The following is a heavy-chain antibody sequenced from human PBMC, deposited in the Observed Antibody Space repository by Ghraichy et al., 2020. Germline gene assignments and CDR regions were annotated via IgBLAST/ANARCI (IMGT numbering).Heavy chain of an antibody. CDR3: ARASRVVRFYYYDGMDV. Sequence: GGSLRLSCVASGFTFSGYSMNWVRQSPGKGLEWVSYITSSSKSIFYADSVKGRFTISRDNAKNSLSLQMNSLRDEDTAVYYCARASRVVRFYYYDGMDVWGQGTTVTVSS. CDR1: GFTFSGYS. D-gene: IGHD2-21*01. J-gene: IGHJ6*02. CDR2: ITSSSKSI. V-gene: IGHV3-48*02.